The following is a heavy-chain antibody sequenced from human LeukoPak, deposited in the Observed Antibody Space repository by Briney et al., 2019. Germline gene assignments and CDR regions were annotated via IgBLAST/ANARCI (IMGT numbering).Heavy chain of an antibody. Sequence: GGSLRLSCAASGFTFSSYWMHWVRQAPGKGPVWVSRINSDGSSTSYADSVKGRFTISRDNAKNTLYLQMNSLRAEDTAVYYCARDTDTVTTILDYWGQGTLVTVSS. CDR2: INSDGSST. CDR1: GFTFSSYW. D-gene: IGHD4-17*01. J-gene: IGHJ4*02. V-gene: IGHV3-74*01. CDR3: ARDTDTVTTILDY.